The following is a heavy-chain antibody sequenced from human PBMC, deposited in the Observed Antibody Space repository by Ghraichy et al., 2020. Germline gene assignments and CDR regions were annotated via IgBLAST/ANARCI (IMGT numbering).Heavy chain of an antibody. D-gene: IGHD1-26*01. Sequence: SVKVSCKASGGTFSSYAISWVRQAPGQGLEWMGGIIPIFGTANYAQKFQGRVTITADESTSTAYMELSSLRSEDTAVYYCARECRSYSNLYYYYYMDVWGKGTTVTVSS. CDR3: ARECRSYSNLYYYYYMDV. J-gene: IGHJ6*03. CDR2: IIPIFGTA. CDR1: GGTFSSYA. V-gene: IGHV1-69*13.